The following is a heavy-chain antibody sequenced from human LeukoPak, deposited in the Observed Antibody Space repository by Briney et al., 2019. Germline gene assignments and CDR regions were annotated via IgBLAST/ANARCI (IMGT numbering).Heavy chain of an antibody. CDR1: GFTFSSYA. Sequence: PGGSLRLSCAASGFTFSSYAMSWVRQAPGKGLEWVSAISGSGGSTYYADSVKGRFTISRDNSKNTLYLQMNSLRAEDTAVYYCAKVRAAAGTFGWFDPWGQGTLVTVSS. CDR2: ISGSGGST. V-gene: IGHV3-23*01. CDR3: AKVRAAAGTFGWFDP. D-gene: IGHD6-13*01. J-gene: IGHJ5*02.